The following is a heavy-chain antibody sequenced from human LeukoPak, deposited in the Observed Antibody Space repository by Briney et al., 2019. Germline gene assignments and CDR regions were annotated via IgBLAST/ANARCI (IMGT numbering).Heavy chain of an antibody. CDR3: ARDVPYYYDSSGYTGPPDAFDI. V-gene: IGHV1-58*02. D-gene: IGHD3-22*01. CDR1: GFTFTSSA. CDR2: IVVGSGNT. J-gene: IGHJ3*02. Sequence: SVKVSCKASGFTFTSSAMQWVRQARGQRLEWIGWIVVGSGNTNSAQKFQERVTITRDMSTSTAYMELGGLRAEDTAVYYCARDVPYYYDSSGYTGPPDAFDIWGQGTMVTVSS.